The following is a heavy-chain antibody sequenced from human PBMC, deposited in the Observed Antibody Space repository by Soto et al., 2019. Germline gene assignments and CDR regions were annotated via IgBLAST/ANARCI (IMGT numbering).Heavy chain of an antibody. CDR1: GGSISSYY. CDR3: ARGSGNPYFDY. D-gene: IGHD1-26*01. CDR2: IFYSGTT. J-gene: IGHJ4*02. V-gene: IGHV4-59*08. Sequence: SETLSLTCTVSGGSISSYYWSRIRQPPGKGLEWIGYIFYSGTTNYNPSLKSRVTMSVDTPKNQFSLKLTSVTAADTAVYYCARGSGNPYFDYWGQGTLVTVSS.